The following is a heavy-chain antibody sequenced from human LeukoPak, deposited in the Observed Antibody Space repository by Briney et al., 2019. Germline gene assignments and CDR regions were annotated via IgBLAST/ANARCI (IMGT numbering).Heavy chain of an antibody. D-gene: IGHD2-15*01. CDR1: GYSINNYW. J-gene: IGHJ5*02. CDR2: IYPADSDI. CDR3: TRQEYCSGASCYTWFDP. Sequence: GESLKISCKGSGYSINNYWIAWVRQMPGKGLEWMGIIYPADSDIRYSPSFQGQVTISADKSISTAYLQWNSLKASDTAMYYCTRQEYCSGASCYTWFDPWGQGTLVTVSS. V-gene: IGHV5-51*01.